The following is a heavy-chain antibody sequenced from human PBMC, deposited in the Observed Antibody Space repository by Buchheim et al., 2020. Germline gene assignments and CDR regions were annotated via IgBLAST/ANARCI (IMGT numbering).Heavy chain of an antibody. Sequence: EVQLVESGGGLVKPGGSLRLSCAASGFTFTSYSMNWVRQAPGKGLEWVSSITSSSTYMYYADSVKGRFTISRDNAKNSLYLQMNSLRAEDTAVYYCARDFSSGYVDYWGQGTL. D-gene: IGHD3-22*01. CDR2: ITSSSTYM. V-gene: IGHV3-21*02. CDR3: ARDFSSGYVDY. CDR1: GFTFTSYS. J-gene: IGHJ4*02.